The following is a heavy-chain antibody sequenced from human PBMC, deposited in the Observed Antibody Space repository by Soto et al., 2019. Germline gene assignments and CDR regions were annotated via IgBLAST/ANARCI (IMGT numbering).Heavy chain of an antibody. J-gene: IGHJ2*01. D-gene: IGHD6-19*01. CDR2: ISGGGGST. Sequence: EVQLLESGGGLVQPGGSLRLSCAASGFSFSSYAMSWVRQAPGKGLEWVSAISGGGGSTYYADSVKGRFTISRDNSKNTLHLQITLPTADNTAVYCSANDALAVTGHYCYSELGACGT. CDR1: GFSFSSYA. V-gene: IGHV3-23*01. CDR3: ANDALAVTGHYCYSEL.